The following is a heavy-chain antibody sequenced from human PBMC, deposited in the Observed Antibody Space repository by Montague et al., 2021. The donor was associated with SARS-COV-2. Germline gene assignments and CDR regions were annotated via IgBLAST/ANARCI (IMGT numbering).Heavy chain of an antibody. CDR2: ISGSGGST. CDR3: AKGLSSGSYYSSYFDY. V-gene: IGHV3-23*01. CDR1: GFTFSSYT. J-gene: IGHJ4*02. D-gene: IGHD3-10*01. Sequence: SLRLSCTVSGFTFSSYTTSWVRQAPGKGLEWVSVISGSGGSTYYADSVKGRFTISRDNSKNTLYLQMNSLRAEDTAVYYCAKGLSSGSYYSSYFDYWGQGTLVTVSS.